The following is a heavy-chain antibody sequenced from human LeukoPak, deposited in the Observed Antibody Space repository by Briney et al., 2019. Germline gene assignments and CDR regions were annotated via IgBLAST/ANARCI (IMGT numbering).Heavy chain of an antibody. J-gene: IGHJ4*02. CDR1: GGSISSSSYY. CDR3: AREGGDSSRYHRIDY. V-gene: IGHV4-39*02. D-gene: IGHD3-22*01. Sequence: PSETLSLTCTVSGGSISSSSYYWGWLRQPPGKGLEWIGSIYYSGSTYYNPSLKSRVTISVDTSKNQFSLKLSSVTAADTAVYYCAREGGDSSRYHRIDYWGQGTLVTVSS. CDR2: IYYSGST.